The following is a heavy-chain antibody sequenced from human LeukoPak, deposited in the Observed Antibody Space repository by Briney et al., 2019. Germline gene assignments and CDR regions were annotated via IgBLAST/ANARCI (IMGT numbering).Heavy chain of an antibody. J-gene: IGHJ5*02. CDR2: IYYSGST. CDR1: GGSINSYY. CDR3: ADILTGTTP. Sequence: SETLSLTCTVSGGSINSYYWSWIRQPPGKGLEWIGYIYYSGSTNYNPSLKSRVTISVDTSNNQFSLKLSSVTAADTAVYYCADILTGTTPWGQGTLVTVSS. V-gene: IGHV4-59*12. D-gene: IGHD3-9*01.